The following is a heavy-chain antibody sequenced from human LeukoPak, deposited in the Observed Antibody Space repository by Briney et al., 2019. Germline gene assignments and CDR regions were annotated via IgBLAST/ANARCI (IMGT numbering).Heavy chain of an antibody. V-gene: IGHV3-43*02. D-gene: IGHD3-10*01. CDR2: ISGDGGST. Sequence: PGGSLRLSCAASGFTFDDYAMCGVRQAQGKGLEWVSIISGDGGSTHYADSVKGRFTISRDNSKNSLYLQMNSLRPEDTALYYCAKSRGVWGPFDYWGQGTLVTVSS. CDR1: GFTFDDYA. CDR3: AKSRGVWGPFDY. J-gene: IGHJ4*02.